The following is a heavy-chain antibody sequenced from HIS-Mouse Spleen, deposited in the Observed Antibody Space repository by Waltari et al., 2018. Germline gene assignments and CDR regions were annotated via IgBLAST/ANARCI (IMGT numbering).Heavy chain of an antibody. CDR2: IYHSGST. CDR3: ARDPARVVLMVYAITGMDV. J-gene: IGHJ6*02. CDR1: GYSISSGYY. Sequence: QVQLQESGPGLVKPSETLSLTCTVSGYSISSGYYWGWIRQPPGKGLAWIGSIYHSGSTYYNPSLKSRVTISVDTSKNQFSLKLSSVTAADTAVYYCARDPARVVLMVYAITGMDVWGQGTTVTVSS. V-gene: IGHV4-38-2*02. D-gene: IGHD2-8*01.